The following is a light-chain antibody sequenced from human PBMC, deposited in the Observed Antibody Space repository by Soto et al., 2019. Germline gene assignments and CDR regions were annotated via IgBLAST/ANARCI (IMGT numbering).Light chain of an antibody. V-gene: IGLV2-14*01. CDR3: ASYTNDSPLGV. J-gene: IGLJ1*01. Sequence: QSMLAQPASVSGSPGQSVTISCTGTINYVGLYDYVSWYQQYPDKAPKLIIFELNNRPSGVSDRFSGSRSGNTASLNISGLKADDEGDYYCASYTNDSPLGVFGTWTKVTVL. CDR1: INYVGLYDY. CDR2: ELN.